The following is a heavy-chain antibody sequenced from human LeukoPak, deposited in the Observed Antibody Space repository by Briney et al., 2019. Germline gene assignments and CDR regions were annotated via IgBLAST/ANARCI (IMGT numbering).Heavy chain of an antibody. CDR1: GFTFSSYG. CDR2: ISYDGSNK. CDR3: ASYDSSGYAFDY. V-gene: IGHV3-30*03. Sequence: GGSLRLSCAASGFTFSSYGMHWVRQAPGKGLEWVAVISYDGSNKYYADSVKGRFTISRDNSKNTLYLQMNSLRAEDTAVYYCASYDSSGYAFDYWGQGTLVTVSS. J-gene: IGHJ4*02. D-gene: IGHD3-22*01.